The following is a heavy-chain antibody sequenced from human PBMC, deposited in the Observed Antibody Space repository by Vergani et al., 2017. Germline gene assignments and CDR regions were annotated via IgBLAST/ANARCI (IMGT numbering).Heavy chain of an antibody. CDR1: GGTFSSYA. V-gene: IGHV1-69*13. Sequence: QVQLVQSGAEVTTPGSSVKVSCKASGGTFSSYAISWVRQAPGQGLEWMGGIIPIFGTANYAQKFQGIVTITADESTSTAYMELSSLRSEDTAVYYCSLPIVGATTPDAFDIWGQGTMVTVSS. CDR2: IIPIFGTA. J-gene: IGHJ3*02. D-gene: IGHD1-26*01. CDR3: SLPIVGATTPDAFDI.